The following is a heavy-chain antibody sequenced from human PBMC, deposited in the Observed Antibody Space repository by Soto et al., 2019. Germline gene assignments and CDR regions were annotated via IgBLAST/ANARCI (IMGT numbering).Heavy chain of an antibody. CDR2: IYHSGST. Sequence: PSETLSLTCAVSGGSISSGGYSWSWIRQPPGKGLEWIGYIYHSGSTYYNPSLKSRVTISVDRSKNQFSLKLSSVTAADTAVYYCARARDDILTGYRPTRYYGMDVCGQQTRVTLSS. D-gene: IGHD3-9*01. CDR3: ARARDDILTGYRPTRYYGMDV. CDR1: GGSISSGGYS. V-gene: IGHV4-30-2*01. J-gene: IGHJ6*02.